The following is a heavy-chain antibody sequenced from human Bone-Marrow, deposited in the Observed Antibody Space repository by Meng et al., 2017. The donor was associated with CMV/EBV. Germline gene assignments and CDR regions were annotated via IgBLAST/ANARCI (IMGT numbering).Heavy chain of an antibody. J-gene: IGHJ4*02. D-gene: IGHD3-22*01. V-gene: IGHV3-7*01. CDR2: INQDGTDK. Sequence: GESLKISCAASGFTFSSYWMSWVRQAPGKGLEWVANINQDGTDKYYVDSVKGRFTISRDNTKNSLYLQMNSLRAEDTAVYYCVRDALPGYYDSSGPDYWGQGTLVTVSS. CDR3: VRDALPGYYDSSGPDY. CDR1: GFTFSSYW.